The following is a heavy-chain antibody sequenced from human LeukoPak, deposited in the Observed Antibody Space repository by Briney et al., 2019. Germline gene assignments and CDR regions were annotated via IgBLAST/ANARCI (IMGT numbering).Heavy chain of an antibody. J-gene: IGHJ6*03. CDR2: ISSSGSTI. CDR1: GFTFSSYE. CDR3: AKDRRFGDISWSMDV. V-gene: IGHV3-48*03. Sequence: GGSLRLSCAASGFTFSSYEMNWVRQAPGKGLEWVSYISSSGSTIYYADSVKGRFTISRDNAKNSLYLQMNSLRVEDTAVYYCAKDRRFGDISWSMDVWGRGTTVTISS. D-gene: IGHD3-10*01.